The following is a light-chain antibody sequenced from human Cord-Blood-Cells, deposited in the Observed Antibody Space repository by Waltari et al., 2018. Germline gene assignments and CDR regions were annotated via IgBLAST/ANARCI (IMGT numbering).Light chain of an antibody. V-gene: IGLV3-19*01. CDR2: GKD. J-gene: IGLJ2*01. CDR1: SLRSYY. Sequence: SSELTHDPAVSVALGQTVRITYQGDSLRSYYARWYQQKPAQAPVLVIYGKDNRPSGIPDRFSGSSSGNTASLTTTGAQAEDEADYYCNSRDSSGNHLVFGGGTKLTVL. CDR3: NSRDSSGNHLV.